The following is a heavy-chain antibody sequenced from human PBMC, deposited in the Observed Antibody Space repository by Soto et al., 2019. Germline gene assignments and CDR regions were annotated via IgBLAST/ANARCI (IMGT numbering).Heavy chain of an antibody. D-gene: IGHD3-22*01. CDR1: GFTFSSYG. CDR3: VRGASSGYYRIDY. J-gene: IGHJ4*02. CDR2: IWSDGSNK. V-gene: IGHV3-33*01. Sequence: GGSLRLSCAASGFTFSSYGMHWVRQAPGKGLEWVAVIWSDGSNKYYADSVKGRFTISRDNAKNTVFLQMNSLRAEDTAVYYCVRGASSGYYRIDYWGQGALVTVSS.